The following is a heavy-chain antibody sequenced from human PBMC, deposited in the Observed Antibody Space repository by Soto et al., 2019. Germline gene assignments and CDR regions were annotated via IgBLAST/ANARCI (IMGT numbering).Heavy chain of an antibody. CDR1: GGSISSGDYY. CDR2: IYYSGST. J-gene: IGHJ6*02. Sequence: PSETLSLTCTVSGGSISSGDYYWSWIRQPPGKGLEWIGYIYYSGSTYYNPSLKSRVTISVDTSKNQFSLKLSSVTAADTAVYYCARAVGTTLGYYYGMDVWGQGTTVTV. CDR3: ARAVGTTLGYYYGMDV. D-gene: IGHD1-7*01. V-gene: IGHV4-30-4*01.